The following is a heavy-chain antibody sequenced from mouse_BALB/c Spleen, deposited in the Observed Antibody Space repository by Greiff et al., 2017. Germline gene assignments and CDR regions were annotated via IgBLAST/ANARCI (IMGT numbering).Heavy chain of an antibody. CDR1: GYSITSDYA. J-gene: IGHJ3*01. V-gene: IGHV3-2*02. D-gene: IGHD1-1*01. Sequence: EVKLMESGPGLVKPSQSLSLTCTVTGYSITSDYAWNWIRQFPGNKLEWMGYISYSGSTSYNPSLKSRISITRDTSKNQFFLQLNSVTTEDTATYYCARSYYGSRSGFAYWGQGTLVTVSA. CDR3: ARSYYGSRSGFAY. CDR2: ISYSGST.